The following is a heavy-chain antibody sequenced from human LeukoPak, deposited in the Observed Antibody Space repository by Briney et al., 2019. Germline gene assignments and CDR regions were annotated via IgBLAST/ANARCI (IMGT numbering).Heavy chain of an antibody. CDR2: INPSGGST. D-gene: IGHD6-19*01. Sequence: ASVKVSCKASGYTFTSYYMHWVRQAPGQGLEWMGIINPSGGSTSYAQKFQGRVTMTRDMSTSTVYMELTSLTSDDTAVYYCARVSAVAGAFSYWGQGTLVTVSS. J-gene: IGHJ4*02. CDR3: ARVSAVAGAFSY. V-gene: IGHV1-46*01. CDR1: GYTFTSYY.